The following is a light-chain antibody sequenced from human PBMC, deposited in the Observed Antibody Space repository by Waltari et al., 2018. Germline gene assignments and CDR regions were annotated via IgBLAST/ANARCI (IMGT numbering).Light chain of an antibody. CDR1: ESINAW. Sequence: DIQMTQSPSTLSASVGDRVTITCRATESINAWLAWYQQKPRKAPKLLIYKAINLESGVPSRFSGSGSGTEFTLSISSLQPDDFATYYCQQYKRPPWTFGQGTKVDIK. CDR2: KAI. J-gene: IGKJ1*01. V-gene: IGKV1-5*03. CDR3: QQYKRPPWT.